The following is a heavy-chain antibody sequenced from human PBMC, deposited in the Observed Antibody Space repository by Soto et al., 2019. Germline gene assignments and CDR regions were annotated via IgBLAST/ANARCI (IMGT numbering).Heavy chain of an antibody. D-gene: IGHD6-13*01. CDR1: GGTFSSYA. CDR3: ARRISSSWSEFYYYGMDV. Sequence: SGKVSCKASGGTFSSYAISWVRQAPGQGLEWMGGIIPIFGTANYAQKFQGRVTITADESTSTAYMELSSLRSEDTAVYYCARRISSSWSEFYYYGMDVWGQGTTVTVSS. V-gene: IGHV1-69*13. CDR2: IIPIFGTA. J-gene: IGHJ6*02.